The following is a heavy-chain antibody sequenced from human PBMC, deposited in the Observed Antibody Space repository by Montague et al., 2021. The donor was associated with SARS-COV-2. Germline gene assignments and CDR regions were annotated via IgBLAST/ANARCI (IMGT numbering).Heavy chain of an antibody. Sequence: SLRLSWSASGFTFSSYSMNWVRQAPGKGLEWVSYISSSSSTIYYADSVKGRFTISRDNAKNSLYLQMNSLRAEDTAVYYCARDLRWGYYDILTGYYRPLDYWGQGPLVTVAS. CDR2: ISSSSSTI. CDR3: ARDLRWGYYDILTGYYRPLDY. J-gene: IGHJ4*02. CDR1: GFTFSSYS. V-gene: IGHV3-48*04. D-gene: IGHD3-9*01.